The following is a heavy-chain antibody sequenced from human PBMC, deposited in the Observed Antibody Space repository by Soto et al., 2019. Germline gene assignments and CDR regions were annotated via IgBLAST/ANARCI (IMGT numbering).Heavy chain of an antibody. CDR2: IIPILGIA. D-gene: IGHD2-21*01. V-gene: IGHV1-69*02. CDR3: SRVSVIAGNPNGDN. Sequence: QVQLVQSGAEVKKPGSSVKVSCKASGGTFSSYTISWVRQAPGQGLEWMGRIIPILGIANYARKFQGRVRITADKSESTAYMELSSLSSEDTAVYPWSRVSVIAGNPNGDNWCQGPQATASS. CDR1: GGTFSSYT. J-gene: IGHJ4*02.